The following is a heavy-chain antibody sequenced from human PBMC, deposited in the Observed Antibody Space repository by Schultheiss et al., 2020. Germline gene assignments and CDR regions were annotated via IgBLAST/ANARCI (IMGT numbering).Heavy chain of an antibody. CDR3: AKGLRLVVVAPFAPSDY. V-gene: IGHV3-30*18. D-gene: IGHD2-15*01. J-gene: IGHJ4*02. CDR1: GFTFTSYG. CDR2: ISYDGSSK. Sequence: GGSLRLSCAASGFTFTSYGMHWVRQAPGKGLEWVAVISYDGSSKYYADSVKGRFTISRDNSENTLYLQMNSLRAEDTAVYYCAKGLRLVVVAPFAPSDYWGQGTLVTVSS.